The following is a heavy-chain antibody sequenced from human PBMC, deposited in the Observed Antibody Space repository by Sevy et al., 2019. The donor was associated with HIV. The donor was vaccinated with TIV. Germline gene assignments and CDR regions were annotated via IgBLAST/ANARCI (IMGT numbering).Heavy chain of an antibody. Sequence: GGSLRLSCAASGFTFSSYSMNWVRQAPGKGLEWVSYISSSSSTIYYADSVKGRFTISRDNAKNSLYLQMNSLRDEDTAVYYCARDGGYCSSTSCYLRAFDIWGQWTMVTVSS. J-gene: IGHJ3*02. CDR1: GFTFSSYS. CDR3: ARDGGYCSSTSCYLRAFDI. CDR2: ISSSSSTI. V-gene: IGHV3-48*02. D-gene: IGHD2-2*01.